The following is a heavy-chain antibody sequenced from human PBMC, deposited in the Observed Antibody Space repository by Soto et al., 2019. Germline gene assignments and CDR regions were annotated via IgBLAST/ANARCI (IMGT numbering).Heavy chain of an antibody. CDR2: MNPNSGNT. V-gene: IGHV1-8*01. J-gene: IGHJ6*03. D-gene: IGHD2-2*01. CDR1: GYTFTSYD. Sequence: QVQLVQSGAEVKKPGASVKVSCKASGYTFTSYDINWVRQATGQGLEWMGWMNPNSGNTGYAQKFQGRVTMTRNTSISTAYMELSSLRSEDTAVYYCAREIVVVQAAIAYYYYYYMDVWGKGTTVTVSS. CDR3: AREIVVVQAAIAYYYYYYMDV.